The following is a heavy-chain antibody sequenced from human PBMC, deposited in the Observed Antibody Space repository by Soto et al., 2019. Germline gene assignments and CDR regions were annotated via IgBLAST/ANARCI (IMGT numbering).Heavy chain of an antibody. CDR1: GGSFTGNY. CDR3: ATDSATSYFGMDV. V-gene: IGHV4-34*01. CDR2: VNDSGST. Sequence: SETLSLTCAVYGGSFTGNYRSWIRQPPGKGLEWIGEVNDSGSTNFNPSLKSRVTISVDTSKKQFTLKLTSVTAADTAVYYCATDSATSYFGMDVWGHGTTVTV. D-gene: IGHD1-26*01. J-gene: IGHJ6*02.